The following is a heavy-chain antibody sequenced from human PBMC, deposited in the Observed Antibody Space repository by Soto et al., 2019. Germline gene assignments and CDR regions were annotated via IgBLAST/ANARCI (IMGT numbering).Heavy chain of an antibody. Sequence: QVQLVESGGGVVQPGRSLRPSCAASGFTISSYGMHWVRQAPGKGLEWVAVISCDGSNKYYADSVKGRFTISRDNSKNTLYLQMNSLSAEVKAVYYCAKEKGQLGAGNCSDPWGQGTLVTVSS. D-gene: IGHD6-6*01. V-gene: IGHV3-30*18. CDR2: ISCDGSNK. CDR1: GFTISSYG. CDR3: AKEKGQLGAGNCSDP. J-gene: IGHJ5*02.